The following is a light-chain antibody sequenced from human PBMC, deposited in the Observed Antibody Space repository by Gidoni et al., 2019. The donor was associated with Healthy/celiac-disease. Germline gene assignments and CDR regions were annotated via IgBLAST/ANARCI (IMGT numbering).Light chain of an antibody. CDR1: STNIGSNT. J-gene: IGLJ2*01. V-gene: IGLV1-44*01. CDR3: AAWDDSLNGHVV. Sequence: QSVLPQPPSASGTPGQAVTISCSGSSTNIGSNTVNWYQQLPGTAPQLLIYSNNQRPSGGPDRFSGSKSGTSASLAISGLQSEDEADYYCAAWDDSLNGHVVFGGGTKLTVL. CDR2: SNN.